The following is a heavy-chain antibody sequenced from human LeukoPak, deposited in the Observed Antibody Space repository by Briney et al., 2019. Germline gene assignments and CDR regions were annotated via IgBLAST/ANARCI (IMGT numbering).Heavy chain of an antibody. CDR1: GGSISSYY. D-gene: IGHD1-1*01. CDR3: ARQGERDAFDI. CDR2: IYTSGST. J-gene: IGHJ3*02. V-gene: IGHV4-4*09. Sequence: SETLSLTCTVSGGSISSYYWSWIRQPPGKGLEWIGYIYTSGSTNYNPSLKSRVTISVDTSKNQFSLKLSSVTAADTAVYYCARQGERDAFDIWGQGTMVTVSS.